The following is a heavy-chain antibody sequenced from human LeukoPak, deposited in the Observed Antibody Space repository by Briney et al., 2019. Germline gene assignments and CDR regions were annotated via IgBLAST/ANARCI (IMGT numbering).Heavy chain of an antibody. J-gene: IGHJ6*03. CDR2: IGTSSTTI. CDR3: ARFAAGGSYYYYMDV. V-gene: IGHV3-48*01. Sequence: GGSLRLSCAASGFTFKNYAINWVRQPPGKGLEWVSNIGTSSTTIYYADSVKGRFTISRDNAKNSLYLQMNSLRADDTAVYYCARFAAGGSYYYYMDVWGKGTTVTVSS. D-gene: IGHD6-25*01. CDR1: GFTFKNYA.